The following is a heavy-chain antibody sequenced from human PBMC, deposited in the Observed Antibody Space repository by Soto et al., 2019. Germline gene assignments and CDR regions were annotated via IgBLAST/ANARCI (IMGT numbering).Heavy chain of an antibody. CDR2: ISAYNGNT. V-gene: IGHV1-18*01. CDR3: ARDTPYCSSTSCYWFDP. D-gene: IGHD2-2*01. Sequence: ASVKVSCKASGYTFTSYGISWVRQAPGQGLEWMGWISAYNGNTNYAQKLQGRVTMTTDTSTSTAYMELRSLRSDDTAVYYCARDTPYCSSTSCYWFDPWGQGTLGTVSS. CDR1: GYTFTSYG. J-gene: IGHJ5*02.